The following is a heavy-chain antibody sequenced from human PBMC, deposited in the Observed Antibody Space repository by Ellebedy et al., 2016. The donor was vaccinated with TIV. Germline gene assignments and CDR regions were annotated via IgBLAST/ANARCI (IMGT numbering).Heavy chain of an antibody. CDR1: GYSFTSYW. J-gene: IGHJ6*02. CDR2: IYPGDSDT. CDR3: ARKGENDYGDYEGARMDV. D-gene: IGHD4-17*01. V-gene: IGHV5-51*01. Sequence: GESLKISCKGSGYSFTSYWIGWVRQMPGKGLEWMGIIYPGDSDTRYSPSFQGQVTISADKSISTAYLQWSRLKASDTAMYDCARKGENDYGDYEGARMDVWGQGTTVTVSS.